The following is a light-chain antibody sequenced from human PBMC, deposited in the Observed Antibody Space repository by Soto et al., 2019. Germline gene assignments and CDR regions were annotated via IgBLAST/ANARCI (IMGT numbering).Light chain of an antibody. J-gene: IGKJ4*01. Sequence: EIVMTQAPATMSVSALARANLSCRASQSVSSYLAWYQQKPGQAPRLLIYDASNRATGIPARFGGSGSGTDFTLTISSLEPEDFAVYYCQQRSNWPLTFGGGTEVDI. V-gene: IGKV3-11*01. CDR1: QSVSSY. CDR3: QQRSNWPLT. CDR2: DAS.